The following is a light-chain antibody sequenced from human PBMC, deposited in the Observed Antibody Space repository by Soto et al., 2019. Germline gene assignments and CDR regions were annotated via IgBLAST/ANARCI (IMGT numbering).Light chain of an antibody. CDR1: QSVSSSY. Sequence: EIVLTQSPGTLSLSPGERATLSCRASQSVSSSYLAWYQQKPGQAPRLLIYGASTRATGIPARFSGSGSGTEFTLTISSLQSEDSAVYYCQQYYNWPRTFGQGTRLEIK. CDR3: QQYYNWPRT. V-gene: IGKV3-15*01. CDR2: GAS. J-gene: IGKJ5*01.